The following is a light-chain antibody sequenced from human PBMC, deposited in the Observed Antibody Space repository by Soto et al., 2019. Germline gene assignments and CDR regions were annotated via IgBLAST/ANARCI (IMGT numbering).Light chain of an antibody. Sequence: DIQLTQSPSTLYASVGDRVTITCRASQSVTDWLAWYQQKPGKAPKLLIYDASSLQSGVPSRFSGSGSGTEFSLTVSSLQRDDCATYYCQQYYRSCTFGQGTKVEIK. J-gene: IGKJ2*02. V-gene: IGKV1-5*01. CDR2: DAS. CDR3: QQYYRSCT. CDR1: QSVTDW.